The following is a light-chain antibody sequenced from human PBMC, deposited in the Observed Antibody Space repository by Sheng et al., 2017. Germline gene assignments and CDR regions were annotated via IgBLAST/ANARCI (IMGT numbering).Light chain of an antibody. CDR2: GAS. CDR3: QQYNNWLPIT. Sequence: EIVMTQSPATLSLSPGERATLSCRASQSVSSNVAWYQQKPGLAPRLLIYGASSRATGIPARFSGSGSGTEFTLTISSLQSEDFAVYYCQQYNNWLPITFGQGTRLEIK. V-gene: IGKV3-15*01. CDR1: QSVSSN. J-gene: IGKJ5*01.